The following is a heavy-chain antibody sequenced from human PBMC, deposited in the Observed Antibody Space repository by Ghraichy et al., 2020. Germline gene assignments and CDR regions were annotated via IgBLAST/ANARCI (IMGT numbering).Heavy chain of an antibody. J-gene: IGHJ4*02. CDR2: IYYSGST. D-gene: IGHD3-9*01. V-gene: IGHV4-39*01. CDR3: ARGSYYDILTGYWSHFDY. Sequence: PETLSLTCTVSGGSISSSSYYWGWIRQPPGKGLEWIGSIYYSGSTYYNPSLKSRVTISVDTSKNQFSLKLSSVTAADTAVYYCARGSYYDILTGYWSHFDYWGQGTLVTVSS. CDR1: GGSISSSSYY.